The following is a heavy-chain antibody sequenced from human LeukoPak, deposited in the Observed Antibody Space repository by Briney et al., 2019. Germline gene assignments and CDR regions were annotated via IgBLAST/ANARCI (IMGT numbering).Heavy chain of an antibody. CDR1: GGSISSSSYY. Sequence: TSSETLSLTCTVSGGSISSSSYYWGWIRQPPGKGLEWIGSIYYSGSTYYNPSLKSRVTISVDTSKNQFSLKLSSVTAADTAVYYCARARYSSSWLKFDYWGQGTLVTVSS. CDR3: ARARYSSSWLKFDY. D-gene: IGHD6-13*01. CDR2: IYYSGST. V-gene: IGHV4-39*01. J-gene: IGHJ4*02.